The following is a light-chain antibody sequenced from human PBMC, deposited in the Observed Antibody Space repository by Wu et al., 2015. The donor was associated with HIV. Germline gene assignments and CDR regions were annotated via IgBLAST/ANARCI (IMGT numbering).Light chain of an antibody. J-gene: IGKJ1*01. V-gene: IGKV3-11*01. CDR2: DAS. CDR3: QQYYSRPRT. Sequence: EIVLTQSPATLSLSPGERATLSCRASRSVSSYLAWYQQKPGQAPRLLIYDASNRATGIPARFSGSGSGTDLTLTISSLQPEDFATFHCQQYYSRPRTFGQGTKVEV. CDR1: RSVSSY.